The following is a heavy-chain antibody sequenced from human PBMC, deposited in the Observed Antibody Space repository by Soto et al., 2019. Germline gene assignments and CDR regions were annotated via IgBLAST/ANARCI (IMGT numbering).Heavy chain of an antibody. D-gene: IGHD5-18*01. CDR2: IKGDASST. CDR3: ARGLPGYYGADV. J-gene: IGHJ6*02. V-gene: IGHV3-74*01. CDR1: GFTFSIYW. Sequence: EVQLVESGGGLVQPGGSLKISCAASGFTFSIYWMHWVRQAPGKGLVWVSRIKGDASSTNYADFVKGRFIISRDSAENTLYLQMNSLRAEDTAVYYCARGLPGYYGADVWGQGTTVTVSS.